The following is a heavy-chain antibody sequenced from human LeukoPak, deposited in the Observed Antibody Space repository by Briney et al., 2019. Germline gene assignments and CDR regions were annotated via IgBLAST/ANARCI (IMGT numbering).Heavy chain of an antibody. Sequence: GGSLRLSCAASGFTFSSYWMSWVRQAPGRGLKWLANIKQEGSEKDYVDSGKVLFTISRDNAKNSLYLQMTSLRAEDTSVYYCARVDWFLWAGKYCSSTTCFSSAFDIWGQGTMVTVSS. V-gene: IGHV3-7*01. J-gene: IGHJ3*02. CDR2: IKQEGSEK. D-gene: IGHD2-2*01. CDR1: GFTFSSYW. CDR3: ARVDWFLWAGKYCSSTTCFSSAFDI.